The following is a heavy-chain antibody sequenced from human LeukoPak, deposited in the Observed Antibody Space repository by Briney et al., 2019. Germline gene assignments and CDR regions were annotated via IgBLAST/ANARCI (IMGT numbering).Heavy chain of an antibody. CDR1: GGSISSGGYY. CDR2: IYYSGST. V-gene: IGHV4-39*01. Sequence: PSETLSLTCTVSGGSISSGGYYWVWIRQPPGKGREWIGSIYYSGSTYYNPSRNSRVPIAVDTSKNQFPLKLSSVTVADTAVYYCARLVGYSGYGQRSFDIWGQGTMVTVSS. J-gene: IGHJ3*02. CDR3: ARLVGYSGYGQRSFDI. D-gene: IGHD5-12*01.